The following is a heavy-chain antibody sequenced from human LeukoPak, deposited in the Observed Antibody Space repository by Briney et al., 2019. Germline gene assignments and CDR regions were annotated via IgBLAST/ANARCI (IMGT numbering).Heavy chain of an antibody. CDR2: INYSGST. V-gene: IGHV4-59*01. CDR3: ARDQNYYAFDI. D-gene: IGHD1-7*01. Sequence: SETLSLTCTVSGGSLSSYYWSWIRHPPGKGLEWIGYINYSGSTNYNPSLKSRVTISVDTSKNQFSLKLSSVTAADTAVYYCARDQNYYAFDIWGQGTMVTVSS. CDR1: GGSLSSYY. J-gene: IGHJ3*02.